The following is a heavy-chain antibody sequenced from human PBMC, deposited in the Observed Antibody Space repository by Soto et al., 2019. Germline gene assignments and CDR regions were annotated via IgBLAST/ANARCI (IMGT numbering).Heavy chain of an antibody. CDR1: GFTFSSYA. CDR2: ISGSGGST. D-gene: IGHD6-13*01. Sequence: PGGSLRLSCAASGFTFSSYAMSWVRQAPGKGLEWVSAISGSGGSTYYADSVKGRFTISRDNSKNTLYLQMNSLRAEDTAVYYCAKGAYSGIAAENRRWGQGTLVTSPQ. CDR3: AKGAYSGIAAENRR. V-gene: IGHV3-23*01. J-gene: IGHJ4*02.